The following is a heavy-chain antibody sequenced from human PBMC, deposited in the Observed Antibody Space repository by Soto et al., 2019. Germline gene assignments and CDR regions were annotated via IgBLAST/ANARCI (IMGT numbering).Heavy chain of an antibody. CDR1: RGSISTSY. Sequence: SETLSLTCTVSRGSISTSYWSWIRQPPGKGLECIGYIYYNGNTNYNPSLKSRVTISVDTSENQFTLNLNSVTAADTAVYYCARHATRSYDYWGQGTLVTVSS. CDR3: ARHATRSYDY. CDR2: IYYNGNT. V-gene: IGHV4-59*08. J-gene: IGHJ4*02.